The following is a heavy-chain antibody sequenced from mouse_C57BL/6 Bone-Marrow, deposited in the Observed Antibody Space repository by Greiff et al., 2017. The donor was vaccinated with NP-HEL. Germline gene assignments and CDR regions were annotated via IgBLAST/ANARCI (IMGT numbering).Heavy chain of an antibody. CDR1: GYTFTSYW. J-gene: IGHJ3*01. V-gene: IGHV1-59*01. Sequence: QVQLQQPGAELVRPGTSVKLSCKASGYTFTSYWMHWVKQRPGQGLEWIGVIDPSDSYTNYNPKFKGKAKLTVDTSSSTAYMQLSSLTSEDSSFYYGERVSTMFKWFAYWGQGTLVTVSA. CDR2: IDPSDSYT. D-gene: IGHD2-2*01. CDR3: ERVSTMFKWFAY.